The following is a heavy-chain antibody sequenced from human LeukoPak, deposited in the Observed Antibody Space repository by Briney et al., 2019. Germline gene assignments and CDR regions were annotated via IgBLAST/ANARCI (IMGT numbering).Heavy chain of an antibody. J-gene: IGHJ4*02. CDR3: ARLGAAPDDY. CDR2: ISHSGST. V-gene: IGHV4-34*01. CDR1: GGSFSGYY. Sequence: SETLSLTCAVYGGSFSGYYWSWIRQPPGKGLEWIGEISHSGSTNYNPSLKSRVTIAVDTSKNQFSLKLSSVTAADTAVYYCARLGAAPDDYWGQGTLVTVSS. D-gene: IGHD1-26*01.